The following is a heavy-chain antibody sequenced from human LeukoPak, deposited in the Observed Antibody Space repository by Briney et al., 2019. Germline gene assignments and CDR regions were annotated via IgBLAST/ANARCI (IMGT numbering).Heavy chain of an antibody. CDR2: ISGSGGST. CDR3: ANYNWNYYLDY. CDR1: GFTFSSYA. V-gene: IGHV3-23*01. J-gene: IGHJ4*02. D-gene: IGHD1-7*01. Sequence: GGSLRLSCAASGFTFSSYAMSWVRQAPGKGLEWVSAISGSGGSTYYADSVKGRFTISRDNSKNPLYLQMNSLRAEDTAVYYCANYNWNYYLDYWGQGTLVTVSS.